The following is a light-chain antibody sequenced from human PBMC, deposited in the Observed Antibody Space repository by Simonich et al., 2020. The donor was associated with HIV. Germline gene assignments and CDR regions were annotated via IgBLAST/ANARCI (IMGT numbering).Light chain of an antibody. Sequence: DIQMTQSPSSLSASVGDRVTITCRASQSISSYLNWYQQKPGKAPKLLIYVASSLQSGVPSRFSGSGSGTEFILTISSLQPDDFATYYCQQYNSYSPGTFGQGTRVEIK. CDR3: QQYNSYSPGT. J-gene: IGKJ1*01. CDR1: QSISSY. CDR2: VAS. V-gene: IGKV1-5*01.